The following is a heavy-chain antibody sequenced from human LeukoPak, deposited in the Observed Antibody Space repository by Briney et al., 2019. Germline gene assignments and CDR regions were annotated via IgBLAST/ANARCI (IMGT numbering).Heavy chain of an antibody. D-gene: IGHD5-18*01. J-gene: IGHJ4*02. V-gene: IGHV3-23*01. Sequence: GGSLTLSSAASACSVSNNYMSWVRRAPGKGLEWVSAISGSGGSTYYADSVKGRFTSSRDNSKNTLYLQMNSLRAEDTAVYYCAKTLEADTAMVKARTFDYWGQGTLVTVSS. CDR1: ACSVSNNY. CDR2: ISGSGGST. CDR3: AKTLEADTAMVKARTFDY.